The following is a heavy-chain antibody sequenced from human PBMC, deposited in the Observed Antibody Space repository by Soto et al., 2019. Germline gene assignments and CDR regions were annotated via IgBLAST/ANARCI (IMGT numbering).Heavy chain of an antibody. Sequence: SETLSIPCAVSVGSINSYNWWSMVRQPPGKGLEWIGEIYHSGSTNYNPSLKSRVTISVDKSKNQFSLKLSSVTAADTAVYYCASLPATSDFDYWGQGTLVTVS. D-gene: IGHD2-2*01. CDR3: ASLPATSDFDY. CDR1: VGSINSYNW. V-gene: IGHV4-4*02. CDR2: IYHSGST. J-gene: IGHJ4*02.